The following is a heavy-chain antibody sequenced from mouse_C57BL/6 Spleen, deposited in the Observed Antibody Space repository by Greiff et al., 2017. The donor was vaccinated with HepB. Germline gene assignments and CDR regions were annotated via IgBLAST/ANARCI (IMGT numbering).Heavy chain of an antibody. CDR2: IYPRSGNT. J-gene: IGHJ3*01. CDR3: ARGSSFFAY. V-gene: IGHV1-81*01. Sequence: VKLQQSGAELARPGASVKLSCTASGYTFTSYGISWVKQRTGQGLEWIGEIYPRSGNTYYTEKFKGKATLTADKSSSTAYMELRSLTSEDAAVYFCARGSSFFAYWGQGTLVTVSA. D-gene: IGHD1-1*01. CDR1: GYTFTSYG.